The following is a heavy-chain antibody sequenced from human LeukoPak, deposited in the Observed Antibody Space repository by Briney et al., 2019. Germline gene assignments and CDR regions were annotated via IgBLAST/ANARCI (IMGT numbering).Heavy chain of an antibody. V-gene: IGHV4-34*01. J-gene: IGHJ4*02. Sequence: SDTLSLTCAVYGGSFSGYYWSWVRQPLGEGLEWIGEINHSGGTNCNPSLKSRVTISVDTSKNQFSLKLSSVTAADTAVYYCARGGKYCSSTTCYVAYWGQGALVTVSS. CDR3: ARGGKYCSSTTCYVAY. D-gene: IGHD2-2*01. CDR2: INHSGGT. CDR1: GGSFSGYY.